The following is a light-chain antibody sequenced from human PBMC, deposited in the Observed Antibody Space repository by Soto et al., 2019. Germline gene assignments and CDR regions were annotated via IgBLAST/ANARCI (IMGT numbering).Light chain of an antibody. V-gene: IGLV3-1*01. J-gene: IGLJ1*01. CDR3: QAWDSSTAH. Sequence: SSELTQPPSVSVSPGQTASITCSGDKLGDRYACWYQQKPGQSPVLVIYQDNKRPSGIPERFSGSSSGNTATLTISGTQAMDEADYYCQAWDSSTAHFGTGTKVTVL. CDR1: KLGDRY. CDR2: QDN.